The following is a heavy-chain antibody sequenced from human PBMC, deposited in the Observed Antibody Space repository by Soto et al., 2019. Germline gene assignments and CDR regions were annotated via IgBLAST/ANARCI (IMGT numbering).Heavy chain of an antibody. CDR1: GDSMTKYY. J-gene: IGHJ4*02. CDR3: ARTVGAAYYFDF. Sequence: QVQLQESGPGLVKPSETLSLTCTVSGDSMTKYYWSWIRQPAGKGLEWIGRIYTSGSTNYNPSLTSRVTMSIDKSNNLFSLKLKSVTAADTAVYYCARTVGAAYYFDFWGQGALVTVSS. V-gene: IGHV4-4*07. CDR2: IYTSGST. D-gene: IGHD1-26*01.